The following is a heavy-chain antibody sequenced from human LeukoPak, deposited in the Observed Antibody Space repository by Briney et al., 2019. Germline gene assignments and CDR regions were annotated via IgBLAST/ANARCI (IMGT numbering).Heavy chain of an antibody. D-gene: IGHD4-17*01. CDR1: GFTFSSYY. CDR2: LQQDGSEK. CDR3: ARDPYGDYYFDY. V-gene: IGHV3-7*01. J-gene: IGHJ4*02. Sequence: GSLRLSCAASGFTFSSYYMSWVRQAPGKGLGWVASLQQDGSEKYYVDSVKGRFTISRDNAKNSLYLQMNSLRAEDTAVYYCARDPYGDYYFDYWGQGTLVTVSS.